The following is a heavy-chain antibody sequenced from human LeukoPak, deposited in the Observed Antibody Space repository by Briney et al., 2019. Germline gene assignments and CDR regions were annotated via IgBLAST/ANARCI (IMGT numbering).Heavy chain of an antibody. D-gene: IGHD1-20*01. CDR2: INPNSGGT. V-gene: IGHV1-2*02. CDR1: GYTFTGYY. Sequence: ASVKVSCKASGYTFTGYYMHWVRQAPGQGLEWMGWINPNSGGTNYAQKFQGRVTMTRDTSISTAYMELSSLRSEDTAVYYCARGRITGTAGFINWFDPWGQGTLVTVSS. CDR3: ARGRITGTAGFINWFDP. J-gene: IGHJ5*02.